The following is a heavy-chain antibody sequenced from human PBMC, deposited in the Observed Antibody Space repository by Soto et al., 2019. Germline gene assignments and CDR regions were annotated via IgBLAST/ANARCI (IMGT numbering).Heavy chain of an antibody. Sequence: GESLKISCKGSGYSFTSYWIGWVRQMPGKGLEWMGIIYPGDSDTRYSPSFQGQVTISADKSISTAYLQWSSLKASDTAMYYCARHAEGYCSGGSCYPKVYYYYGMDVWGQGTTVTVSS. CDR1: GYSFTSYW. J-gene: IGHJ6*02. CDR3: ARHAEGYCSGGSCYPKVYYYYGMDV. D-gene: IGHD2-15*01. CDR2: IYPGDSDT. V-gene: IGHV5-51*01.